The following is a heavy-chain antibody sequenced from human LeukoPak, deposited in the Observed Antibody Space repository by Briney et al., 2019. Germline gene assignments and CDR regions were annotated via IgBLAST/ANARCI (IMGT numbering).Heavy chain of an antibody. V-gene: IGHV1-69*13. CDR2: IIPIFGTA. Sequence: SVKVSCKASGGTFSSYAISWVRQAPGQGLEWMGGIIPIFGTANYAQKFQGRVTITADESTSTAYMELSSLRSEDTAVYYCAKDGNERGAETDYMDVWGKGTTVTVSS. D-gene: IGHD1-1*01. J-gene: IGHJ6*03. CDR1: GGTFSSYA. CDR3: AKDGNERGAETDYMDV.